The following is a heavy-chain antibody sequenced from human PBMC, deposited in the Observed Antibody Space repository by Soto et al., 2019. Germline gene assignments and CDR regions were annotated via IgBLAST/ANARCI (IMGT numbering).Heavy chain of an antibody. J-gene: IGHJ4*02. CDR3: TRGIAARLYYFDY. V-gene: IGHV3-73*01. D-gene: IGHD6-13*01. Sequence: GGSLRLSCAASGFTFSGSAMHWVRQASGKGLEWVGRIRSKANSYATAYAASVKGRFTISRDDSKNTAYLQMNSLKTEDTAVYYCTRGIAARLYYFDYWGQGTLVTVSS. CDR2: IRSKANSYAT. CDR1: GFTFSGSA.